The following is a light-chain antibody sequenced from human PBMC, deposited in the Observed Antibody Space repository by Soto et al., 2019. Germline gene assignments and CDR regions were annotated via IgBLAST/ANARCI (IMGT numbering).Light chain of an antibody. V-gene: IGKV3-15*01. CDR1: QSVGSN. CDR2: GAS. J-gene: IGKJ4*01. Sequence: IVMTQSPATLSVSPGERATLSCRASQSVGSNLAWYQQRPGQAPRLLIYGASTRATGIPARFSGSWSGTEFILTIRSLQSEDFAVYSCQQYNNWPLTFGGGTQVEI. CDR3: QQYNNWPLT.